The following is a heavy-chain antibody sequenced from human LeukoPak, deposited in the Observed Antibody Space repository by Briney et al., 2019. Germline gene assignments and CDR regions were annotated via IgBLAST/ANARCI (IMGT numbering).Heavy chain of an antibody. CDR1: GYSISSGYY. J-gene: IGHJ4*02. D-gene: IGHD3-10*01. V-gene: IGHV4-38-2*02. CDR2: IYHSGST. CDR3: ARYYGRWDY. Sequence: SETLSLTCTVSGYSISSGYYWGWIRQPPGKGLEWIGSIYHSGSTYYNPSLKSRVTISVDTSKNQFSLKLSSVTAADTAVYYCARYYGRWDYWGQGTLVTVSS.